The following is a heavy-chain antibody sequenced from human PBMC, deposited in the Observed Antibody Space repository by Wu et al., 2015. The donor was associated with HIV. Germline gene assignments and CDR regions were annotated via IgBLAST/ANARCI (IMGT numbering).Heavy chain of an antibody. CDR1: GYMFTGYY. CDR2: ITPILGST. CDR3: AREVGAMLANWFDP. D-gene: IGHD3-10*01. J-gene: IGHJ5*02. V-gene: IGHV1-69*08. Sequence: QVQLVQSGAELKKPGASVKVSCKASGYMFTGYYINWVRQAPGQGLECMGKITPILGSTVYTQKFQDRVTITADESTSTSYMELSSLTSEDTAVYYCAREVGAMLANWFDPWGQGTLVIVSS.